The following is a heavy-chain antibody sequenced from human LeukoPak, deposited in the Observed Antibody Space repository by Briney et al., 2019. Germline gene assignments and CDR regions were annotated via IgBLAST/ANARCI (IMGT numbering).Heavy chain of an antibody. CDR2: ISYDESNK. Sequence: GGSLRLSCAASRFTFSNCDMHWVRQAPGKGLEWVAVISYDESNKYFSDSVKGRFTISRDNAKNTLYLQMNSLRADDTAVYYCASTLGSAPDYYGPGGHADLDYWGQGALVTVSS. D-gene: IGHD3-10*01. CDR1: RFTFSNCD. J-gene: IGHJ4*02. CDR3: ASTLGSAPDYYGPGGHADLDY. V-gene: IGHV3-30-3*01.